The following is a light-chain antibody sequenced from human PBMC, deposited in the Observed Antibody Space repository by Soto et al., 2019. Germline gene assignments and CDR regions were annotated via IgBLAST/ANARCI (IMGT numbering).Light chain of an antibody. Sequence: QLVLTQPPSVSGAPGQMVTISCTGNTSNIGAGFDVHWYQQVPGTAPRLLISSHNNRPSGVPDRFFGSKSGTSASLTIIGLQAEDEADYYCQSYDISLSGSGVFGGGTKLTVL. J-gene: IGLJ3*02. CDR3: QSYDISLSGSGV. CDR2: SHN. CDR1: TSNIGAGFD. V-gene: IGLV1-40*01.